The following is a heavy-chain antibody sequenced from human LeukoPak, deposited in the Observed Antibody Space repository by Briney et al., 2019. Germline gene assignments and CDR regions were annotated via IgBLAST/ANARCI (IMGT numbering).Heavy chain of an antibody. Sequence: ASVKVSCKASGGTFSSYAISWVRQAPGQGGEWMGGIIPIFGTANYAQKFQGRVTITAHNSTTTPYLQLSSLRSEDTAVYYCAREGGSGSYFWFDPWGQGTLVTVSS. J-gene: IGHJ5*02. CDR2: IIPIFGTA. V-gene: IGHV1-69*06. CDR1: GGTFSSYA. D-gene: IGHD3-10*01. CDR3: AREGGSGSYFWFDP.